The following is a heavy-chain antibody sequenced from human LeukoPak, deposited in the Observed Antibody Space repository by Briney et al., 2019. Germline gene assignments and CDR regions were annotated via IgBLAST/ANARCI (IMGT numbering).Heavy chain of an antibody. CDR1: GFTFSSSW. V-gene: IGHV3-74*01. Sequence: GGSLRLSCAASGFTFSSSWMHWVRQAPGKGLVWVSRINSDESTTTYADSVKARFTISRDNAKNTLYLQMNSLRAEDTAVYYCARGNTLRYYDYWGQGTLVTVSS. J-gene: IGHJ4*02. CDR2: INSDESTT. D-gene: IGHD3-9*01. CDR3: ARGNTLRYYDY.